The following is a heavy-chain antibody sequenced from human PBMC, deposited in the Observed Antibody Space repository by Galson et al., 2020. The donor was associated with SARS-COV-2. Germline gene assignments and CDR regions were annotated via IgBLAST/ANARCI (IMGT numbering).Heavy chain of an antibody. Sequence: TGGSLRLSCAASGFTFSSYGMHWVRQAPGKGLEWVAVISYDGSNKYYADSVKGRFTISRDNSKNTLYLQMNSLRAEDTAVYYCAKDRSGDNGDYWGQGTRVTVSS. J-gene: IGHJ4*02. CDR1: GFTFSSYG. D-gene: IGHD1-20*01. CDR3: AKDRSGDNGDY. CDR2: ISYDGSNK. V-gene: IGHV3-30*18.